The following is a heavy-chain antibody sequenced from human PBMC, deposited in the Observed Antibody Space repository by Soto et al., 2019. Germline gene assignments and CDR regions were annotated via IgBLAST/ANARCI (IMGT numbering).Heavy chain of an antibody. V-gene: IGHV1-69*01. J-gene: IGHJ4*02. CDR3: ARLRGRQSKDGYNSL. CDR1: GGTFSSYA. CDR2: IIPIFGTA. D-gene: IGHD5-12*01. Sequence: QVQLVQSGAKVKKPGSSVKVSCKASGGTFSSYAISWVRQAPGQGLEWMGGIIPIFGTANYAQKFQGRVTITADESTSTAYMELSSLRSEDTAVSYCARLRGRQSKDGYNSLWGQGTLVTVSS.